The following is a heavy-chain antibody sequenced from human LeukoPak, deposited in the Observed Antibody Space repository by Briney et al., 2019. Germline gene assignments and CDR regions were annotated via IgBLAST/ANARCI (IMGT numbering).Heavy chain of an antibody. CDR1: GGSLSSYY. CDR3: ARETTGTTAGLDY. J-gene: IGHJ4*02. V-gene: IGHV4-59*01. CDR2: IYYSGST. D-gene: IGHD1-1*01. Sequence: RSERGSLTCTVSGGSLSSYYWNWIRQPPGKGLEWIGFIYYSGSTNYNPSLRSRVTIYVDTSKNQFSLKLTSVTAADTAVYYCARETTGTTAGLDYWVQ.